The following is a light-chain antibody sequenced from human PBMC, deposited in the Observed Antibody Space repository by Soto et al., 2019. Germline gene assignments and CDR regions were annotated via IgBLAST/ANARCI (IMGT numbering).Light chain of an antibody. CDR2: GAS. Sequence: EIVLTQSPGTLSLSPGERATLSCRASQSVSSSFLAWYQQTPGQAPRLLIYGASSRATGIPDRFSGSGSGTDFTLTISRLEPEDFAVYYCQQYSSSPLTFGQGTKLEI. CDR3: QQYSSSPLT. V-gene: IGKV3-20*01. CDR1: QSVSSSF. J-gene: IGKJ1*01.